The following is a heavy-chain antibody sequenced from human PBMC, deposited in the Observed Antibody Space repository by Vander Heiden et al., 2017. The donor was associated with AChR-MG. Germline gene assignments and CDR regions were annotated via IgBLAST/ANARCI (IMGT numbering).Heavy chain of an antibody. CDR2: ISSSSSYI. Sequence: EVQLVESGGGLVKLGGSLRLSCAASGFPFSSYSMNWVRQAPGKGLEWVSSISSSSSYIYYADSVKGRFTISRDNAKNSLYLQMNSLRAEDTAVYYCATTIDSGSAVDYWGQGTLVTVSS. J-gene: IGHJ4*02. CDR1: GFPFSSYS. V-gene: IGHV3-21*01. CDR3: ATTIDSGSAVDY. D-gene: IGHD1-1*01.